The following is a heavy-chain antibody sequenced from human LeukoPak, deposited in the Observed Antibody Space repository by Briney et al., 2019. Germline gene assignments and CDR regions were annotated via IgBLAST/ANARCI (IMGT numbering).Heavy chain of an antibody. Sequence: ASVKVSCKASGYTFTGYYMHWVRQAPGQGLGWMGRINPNSGGTNYAQKFQGRVTMTRDTSISTAYMELSRLRSDDTAVYYCARGYIAAAGTIDYWGQGTLVTVSS. J-gene: IGHJ4*02. CDR3: ARGYIAAAGTIDY. V-gene: IGHV1-2*06. D-gene: IGHD6-13*01. CDR2: INPNSGGT. CDR1: GYTFTGYY.